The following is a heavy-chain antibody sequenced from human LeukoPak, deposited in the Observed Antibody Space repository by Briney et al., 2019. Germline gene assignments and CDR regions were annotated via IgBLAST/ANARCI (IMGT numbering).Heavy chain of an antibody. V-gene: IGHV3-30*03. CDR1: GVTFSSYG. Sequence: GRSLRLSCAAPGVTFSSYGMHWVRQAPGKGLEWVAVISYDGSNKYYADSVKGRFTISRDNSKNTLYLQMNSLRAEDTAVYYCTLRDGYNLYYFDYWGQGTLVTVSS. CDR2: ISYDGSNK. J-gene: IGHJ4*02. D-gene: IGHD5-24*01. CDR3: TLRDGYNLYYFDY.